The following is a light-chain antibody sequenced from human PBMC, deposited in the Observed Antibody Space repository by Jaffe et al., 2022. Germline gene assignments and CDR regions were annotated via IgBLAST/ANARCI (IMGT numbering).Light chain of an antibody. CDR2: GKN. V-gene: IGLV3-19*01. J-gene: IGLJ1*01. CDR3: NSRDSSGNHLP. Sequence: SSELTQDPAVSVALGQTVRITCQGDSLRSYYASWYQQKPGQAPVLVIYGKNNRPSGIPDRFSGSSSGNTASLTITGAQAEDEADYYCNSRDSSGNHLPFGTGTKVTVL. CDR1: SLRSYY.